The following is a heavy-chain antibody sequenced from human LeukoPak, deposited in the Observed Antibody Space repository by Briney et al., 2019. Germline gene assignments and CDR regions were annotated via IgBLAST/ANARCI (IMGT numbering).Heavy chain of an antibody. V-gene: IGHV1-2*02. J-gene: IGHJ4*02. CDR3: ARVSTTVTTVDY. CDR2: INPNSGGT. D-gene: IGHD4-11*01. Sequence: ASVKVFCKASGYTFTGYYMHWVRQAPGLGLEWMGWINPNSGGTNYAQKFQGRVTMTRDTSISTAYMELSRLRSDDTAVYYCARVSTTVTTVDYWGQGTLVTVSS. CDR1: GYTFTGYY.